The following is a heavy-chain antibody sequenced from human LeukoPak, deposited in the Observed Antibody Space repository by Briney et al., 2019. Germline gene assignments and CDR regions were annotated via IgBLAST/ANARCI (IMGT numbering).Heavy chain of an antibody. Sequence: ASVKVSCKAFGYTFTSYGISWVRQAPGQGLEWMGWISAYNGNTNYAQKLQGRVTTTTDTSTSTAYMELRSLRSDDTAVYYCARVDIVGTIIYGMDVWGQGTTVTVSS. D-gene: IGHD5-12*01. CDR2: ISAYNGNT. J-gene: IGHJ6*02. CDR1: GYTFTSYG. V-gene: IGHV1-18*01. CDR3: ARVDIVGTIIYGMDV.